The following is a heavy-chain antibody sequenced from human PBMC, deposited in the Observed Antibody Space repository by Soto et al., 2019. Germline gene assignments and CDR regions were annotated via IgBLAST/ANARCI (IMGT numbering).Heavy chain of an antibody. CDR1: GFTFSSYG. CDR3: AREGARYSSSWYPGY. D-gene: IGHD6-13*01. V-gene: IGHV3-33*01. Sequence: QVQLVESGGGVVQPGRSLRLSCAASGFTFSSYGMHWVRQAPGKGLEWVAVIWYDGSNKYYADSVKGRFTISRDNSKNTLYMQMNSLRAEDTAVYYCAREGARYSSSWYPGYWGQGTLVTVSS. CDR2: IWYDGSNK. J-gene: IGHJ4*02.